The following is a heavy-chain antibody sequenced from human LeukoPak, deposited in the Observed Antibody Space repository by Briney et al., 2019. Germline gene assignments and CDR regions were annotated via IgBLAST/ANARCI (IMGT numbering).Heavy chain of an antibody. CDR3: ARGVYIAAAQYGY. D-gene: IGHD6-13*01. Sequence: PSETLSLTCAVYGGSFSSNSWSWIRQAPGKGLEWIGELNESGAINYNAALRSRLTISVDTSKNQFSLALRSVTAADTAVYYCARGVYIAAAQYGYWGQGTLVTVSS. CDR2: LNESGAI. CDR1: GGSFSSNS. V-gene: IGHV4-34*01. J-gene: IGHJ4*02.